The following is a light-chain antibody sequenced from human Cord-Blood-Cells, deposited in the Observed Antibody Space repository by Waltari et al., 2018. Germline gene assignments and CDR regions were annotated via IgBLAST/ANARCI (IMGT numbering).Light chain of an antibody. Sequence: DIQLTQSPYFLYASVAARVPITCRASQVFSSYLAWYQQKPGKAPKLLIYAASTLQSGVPSRFSGSGSGTEFTLTISSLQPEDFATYYCQQLNSYLLTFGGGTKVEIK. J-gene: IGKJ4*01. V-gene: IGKV1-9*01. CDR1: QVFSSY. CDR2: AAS. CDR3: QQLNSYLLT.